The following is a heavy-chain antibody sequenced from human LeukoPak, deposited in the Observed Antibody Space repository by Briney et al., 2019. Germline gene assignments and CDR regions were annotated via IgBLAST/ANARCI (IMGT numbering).Heavy chain of an antibody. CDR3: ARDGRAYYDFLPGYYHFDY. Sequence: ASLKVSCKASGYTFTGYYMHWVRQAPGQGLGWMGWINPNGGGTNYAPQFQGWVTITRDTSISTAYMEPSRLRSADTAVYYCARDGRAYYDFLPGYYHFDYWGQGTLVTVSS. D-gene: IGHD3-9*01. CDR1: GYTFTGYY. J-gene: IGHJ4*02. CDR2: INPNGGGT. V-gene: IGHV1-2*04.